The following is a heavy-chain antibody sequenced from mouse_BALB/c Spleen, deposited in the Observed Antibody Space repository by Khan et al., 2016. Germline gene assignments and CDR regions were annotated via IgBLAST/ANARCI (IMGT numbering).Heavy chain of an antibody. D-gene: IGHD1-1*02. CDR1: GFTFSSYG. J-gene: IGHJ3*01. CDR2: ISSGGNYT. Sequence: EVELVESGGDLVKPGGSLKLSCAASGFTFSSYGMSWVRQTPDKRLEWVATISSGGNYTYYPDSVKGRFTISSDNAKNTLYLQMNSLKSEDTAMYYCAEHFPGGCYVAWFAYWGQGTLVTVSA. CDR3: AEHFPGGCYVAWFAY. V-gene: IGHV5-6*01.